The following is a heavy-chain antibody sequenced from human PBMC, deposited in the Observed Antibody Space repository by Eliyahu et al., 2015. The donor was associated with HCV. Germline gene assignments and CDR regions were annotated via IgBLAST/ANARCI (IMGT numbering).Heavy chain of an antibody. Sequence: EVQLVETGGGLIQPGGSLRLXCAASGXSVSSKYMSWVRQAPGRGLECVSXIYSAGMTFYADSVKGRFTISRDDSKNTVDLQMNTLRADDTAVYYCASLTGGYHGMDVWGQGTTVTVSS. CDR1: GXSVSSKY. V-gene: IGHV3-53*02. J-gene: IGHJ6*02. CDR3: ASLTGGYHGMDV. CDR2: IYSAGMT. D-gene: IGHD3-16*01.